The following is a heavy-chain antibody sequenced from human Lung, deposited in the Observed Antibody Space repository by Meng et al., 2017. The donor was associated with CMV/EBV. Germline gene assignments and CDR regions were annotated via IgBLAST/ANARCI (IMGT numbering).Heavy chain of an antibody. D-gene: IGHD1-1*01. CDR2: IWFDGSSK. Sequence: QVQLVEAGGGVVQPGGSLRLSCGASGLSTYGMHWVRQVPGKGLEWVAFIWFDGSSKYYADSVKGRFSISRDNSKNTLYLQMNSLRPEDTGVYYCAKDGKSGGYFDYWGQGTLVTASS. CDR3: AKDGKSGGYFDY. CDR1: GLSTYG. V-gene: IGHV3-30*02. J-gene: IGHJ4*02.